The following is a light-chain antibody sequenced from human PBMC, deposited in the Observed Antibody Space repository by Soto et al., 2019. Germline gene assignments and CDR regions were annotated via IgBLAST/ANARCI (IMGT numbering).Light chain of an antibody. CDR3: ASYTTSATVA. J-gene: IGLJ2*01. Sequence: QSVLTQPASVSGSPGQSITISCTGTSSDIGIYDYVSWYQQYPGKVPQLIIYDVTNRPSGVSNRFSGSKSGKTASLTISGLQAEDEADYYCASYTTSATVAIGGGTKVTVL. CDR1: SSDIGIYDY. V-gene: IGLV2-14*03. CDR2: DVT.